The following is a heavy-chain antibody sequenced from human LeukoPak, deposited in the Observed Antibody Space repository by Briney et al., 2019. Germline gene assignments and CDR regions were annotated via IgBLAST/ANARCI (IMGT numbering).Heavy chain of an antibody. D-gene: IGHD1-26*01. CDR1: GFTFSNYG. CDR2: ISYDGSNK. V-gene: IGHV3-30*18. CDR3: AKGGEKWELLIGTIDY. Sequence: GGSLRLSCAASGFTFSNYGMHWVRQAPGKGLEWVAVISYDGSNKYYADSVKGRFTISRDNSKNTLYLQMNSRRAEDTSVYYCAKGGEKWELLIGTIDYWGQGTLVTVSS. J-gene: IGHJ4*02.